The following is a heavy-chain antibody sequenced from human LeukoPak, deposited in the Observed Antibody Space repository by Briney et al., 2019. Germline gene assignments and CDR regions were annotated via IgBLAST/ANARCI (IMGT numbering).Heavy chain of an antibody. CDR2: IHPSGINT. Sequence: GGTLRLSCVGSGFNFMQYGMMWVRQAPGKGLEWVSTIHPSGINTHHADSVKGRFTISRDNSKNTLYLQMNSLRVEDTATYYCARDPSTLLPTDDSWGQGTLVAVSS. D-gene: IGHD2-2*01. CDR1: GFNFMQYG. CDR3: ARDPSTLLPTDDS. J-gene: IGHJ4*02. V-gene: IGHV3-23*05.